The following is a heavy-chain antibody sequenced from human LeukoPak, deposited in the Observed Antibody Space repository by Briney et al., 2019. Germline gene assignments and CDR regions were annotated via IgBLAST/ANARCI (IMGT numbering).Heavy chain of an antibody. CDR3: PRDRTQQLAPIWFDP. D-gene: IGHD6-13*01. CDR1: GFIFSNYE. J-gene: IGHJ5*02. CDR2: ISGSGSTT. V-gene: IGHV3-48*03. Sequence: PGGSLRLSCAASGFIFSNYEMNWVRQAPGKGLEWVSYISGSGSTTYYADSVKGRFTISRDNAKNSLYLQMNSLRDEDTAVYYCPRDRTQQLAPIWFDPWGQGTLVTVSS.